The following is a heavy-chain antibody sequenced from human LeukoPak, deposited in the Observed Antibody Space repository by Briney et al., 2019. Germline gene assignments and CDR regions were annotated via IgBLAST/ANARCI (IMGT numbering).Heavy chain of an antibody. CDR3: ARDVRNRYSSGPTPSDH. Sequence: GGSLRLSCGASGFTFSDYSMNWVRQSPGKGLEWVSYIDRFSHTISYADSVKGRFTISRDNSRNTLYLQMNSLRVEDTAVYYCARDVRNRYSSGPTPSDHWGQGTLVTVSS. CDR2: IDRFSHTI. D-gene: IGHD6-19*01. CDR1: GFTFSDYS. J-gene: IGHJ4*02. V-gene: IGHV3-48*01.